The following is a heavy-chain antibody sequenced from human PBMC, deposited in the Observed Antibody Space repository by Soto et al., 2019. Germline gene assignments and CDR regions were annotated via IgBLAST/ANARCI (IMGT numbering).Heavy chain of an antibody. CDR2: IYSGGST. CDR3: ARVKSGSDCYYYGMDV. Sequence: GGSLRLSCAASGFTVSSNYMSWVRQAPGKGLEWVSVIYSGGSTYYANSVKGRFTISRHNSKNTLYLQMNSLRAEDTAVYYGARVKSGSDCYYYGMDVWGQGTTVTVSS. CDR1: GFTVSSNY. D-gene: IGHD1-26*01. V-gene: IGHV3-53*04. J-gene: IGHJ6*02.